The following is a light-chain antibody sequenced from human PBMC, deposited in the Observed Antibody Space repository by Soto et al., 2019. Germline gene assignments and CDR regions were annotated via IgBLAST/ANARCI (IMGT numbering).Light chain of an antibody. CDR3: CAYGGSSNYV. CDR1: GRCIESYYL. CDR2: EDN. Sequence: QSVLNQPASVSGSPGQSVTISCTATGRCIESYYLVSWYQQLPGTVPKLLIYEDNKRPSGISNHFSGSRSGNTASLTISGLQSEDEADYYCCAYGGSSNYVFGTGTKLTVL. V-gene: IGLV2-23*01. J-gene: IGLJ1*01.